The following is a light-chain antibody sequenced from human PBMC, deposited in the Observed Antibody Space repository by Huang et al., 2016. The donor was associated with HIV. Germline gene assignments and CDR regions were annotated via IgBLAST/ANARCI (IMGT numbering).Light chain of an antibody. CDR1: QSVTKY. V-gene: IGKV1-39*01. J-gene: IGKJ2*02. CDR3: QQSYRLPRT. CDR2: GAS. Sequence: DIQMTQSPSSLSASVGDRVIITCRASQSVTKYLNWYQHMPGKAPKLLIYGASTRQGGVSSRFSGSGSGTEFTRSISSLQPEDAATYYCQQSYRLPRTFGQGTSLEI.